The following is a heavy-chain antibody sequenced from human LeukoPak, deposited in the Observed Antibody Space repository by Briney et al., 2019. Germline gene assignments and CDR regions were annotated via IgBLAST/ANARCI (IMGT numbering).Heavy chain of an antibody. CDR1: GYSISSGYY. CDR3: ARSVAKTLGYCSSTSCYGLHAFDI. J-gene: IGHJ3*02. Sequence: PSETLSLTCAVSGYSISSGYYWGWIRQPPGKGLEWIGSMYHSGSTYYNPSPKSRFTISLDASKNRLSLKLSSVTAADTAVYYCARSVAKTLGYCSSTSCYGLHAFDIWGQGTLVTVSS. CDR2: MYHSGST. V-gene: IGHV4-38-2*01. D-gene: IGHD2-2*01.